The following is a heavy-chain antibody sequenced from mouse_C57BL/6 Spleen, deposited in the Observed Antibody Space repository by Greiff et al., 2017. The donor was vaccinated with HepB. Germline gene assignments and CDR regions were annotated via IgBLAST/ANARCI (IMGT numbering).Heavy chain of an antibody. V-gene: IGHV14-4*01. CDR3: TLLRGAY. CDR2: IDPENGDT. CDR1: GFNIKDDY. J-gene: IGHJ3*01. D-gene: IGHD1-1*01. Sequence: EVQLVESGAELVRPGASVKLSCTASGFNIKDDYMHWVKQRPEQGLEWIGWIDPENGDTEYASKFQGKATITADTSSNTAYLQLSSLTSEDTAVYYCTLLRGAYWGQGTLVTVSA.